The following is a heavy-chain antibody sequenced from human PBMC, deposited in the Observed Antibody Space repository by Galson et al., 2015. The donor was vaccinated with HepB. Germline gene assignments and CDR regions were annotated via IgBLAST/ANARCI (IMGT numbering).Heavy chain of an antibody. CDR1: GGTFSSYA. CDR3: ARGCSYYYDSSGYLFDY. Sequence: SVKVSCKASGGTFSSYAISWVRQAPGQGLEWMGGIIPIFGTANYAQKFQGRVTITADISTSTAYMELSSLRSEDTAVYYCARGCSYYYDSSGYLFDYWGQGTLVTVSS. D-gene: IGHD3-22*01. V-gene: IGHV1-69*06. CDR2: IIPIFGTA. J-gene: IGHJ4*02.